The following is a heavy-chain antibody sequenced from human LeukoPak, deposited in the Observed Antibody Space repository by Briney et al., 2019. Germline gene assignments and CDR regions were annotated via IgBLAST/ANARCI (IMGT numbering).Heavy chain of an antibody. CDR2: ISGSATST. D-gene: IGHD1-1*01. V-gene: IGHV3-23*01. Sequence: GGSLRLSCAASGFTFTTYTISWVRQTPAKGLEWVSAISGSATSTYYAGSVKGRFTISRDNSKNTLYLQMSSLRAEDMAIYYCAREYKIPATGTLGFDIWGPGTMVTVSS. CDR1: GFTFTTYT. CDR3: AREYKIPATGTLGFDI. J-gene: IGHJ3*02.